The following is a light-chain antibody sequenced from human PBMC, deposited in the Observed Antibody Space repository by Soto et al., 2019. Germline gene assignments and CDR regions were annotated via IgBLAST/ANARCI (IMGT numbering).Light chain of an antibody. CDR3: QSYDPTSVV. V-gene: IGLV6-57*04. J-gene: IGLJ2*01. Sequence: NFMLTQPHSVSESPGKTVSISCTRSSGAIATNYVQWYQQRPGSAPTIAIYKNDQRFYGVPARFSGSTDGSSNSASLTISGLQIEDEADYYCQSYDPTSVVFGGGTQLTVL. CDR2: KND. CDR1: SGAIATNY.